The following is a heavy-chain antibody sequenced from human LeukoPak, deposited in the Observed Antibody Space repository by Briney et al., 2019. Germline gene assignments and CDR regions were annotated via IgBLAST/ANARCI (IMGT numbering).Heavy chain of an antibody. CDR1: GGSISSYY. CDR2: IYYSGST. D-gene: IGHD3-10*01. Sequence: PSETLSLTCTVSGGSISSYYWSWIRQPPGKGLEWIGYIYYSGSTNYNPSLKSRVTISVDTSKNQFSLKLSSVTAADTAVYYCARTYYYGSGFNWFDPWGQGTLVTVSS. V-gene: IGHV4-59*01. CDR3: ARTYYYGSGFNWFDP. J-gene: IGHJ5*02.